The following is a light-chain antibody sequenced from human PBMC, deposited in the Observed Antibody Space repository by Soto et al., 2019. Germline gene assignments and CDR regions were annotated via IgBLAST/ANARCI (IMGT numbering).Light chain of an antibody. V-gene: IGLV1-51*01. CDR3: GTWDSRLSAVV. Sequence: QSVLTQPPSVSAAPGQKVTISCSGSSSNIGNNYVSWYQQFPGTAPKLLIYDNNKRPSGIPDRFSGPKSGTSATLDITGLQTGDEADYYCGTWDSRLSAVVFGGGTKLTVL. J-gene: IGLJ2*01. CDR1: SSNIGNNY. CDR2: DNN.